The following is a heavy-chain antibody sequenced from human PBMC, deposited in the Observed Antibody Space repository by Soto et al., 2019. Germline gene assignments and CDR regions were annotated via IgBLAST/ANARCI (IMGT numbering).Heavy chain of an antibody. J-gene: IGHJ6*02. V-gene: IGHV1-18*04. CDR2: ISGYNGNT. D-gene: IGHD3-10*01. CDR1: GYTFTSYG. Sequence: QVQLVQSGAEVKKPGASVKVSCKASGYTFTSYGVSWVRQAPGQGLEWMGWISGYNGNTNYAQKLQGRVTMNTGTSTSTAYVELRRLRSDDTAVYYCARAGKYYYGSGRPYYYGMDVWGQGITVTVSS. CDR3: ARAGKYYYGSGRPYYYGMDV.